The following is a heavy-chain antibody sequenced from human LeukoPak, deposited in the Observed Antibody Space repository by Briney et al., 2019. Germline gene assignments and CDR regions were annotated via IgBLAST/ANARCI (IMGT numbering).Heavy chain of an antibody. Sequence: GGSLRLSCAASGFTFSDYYMSWIRQAPGKGLEWVSYISSSGSTIHYADSVKGRFTISRDNAKNSLYLQMNSLRAEDTAVYYCVRWNDAIDAFDIWGQGTMVTVSS. CDR1: GFTFSDYY. CDR3: VRWNDAIDAFDI. V-gene: IGHV3-11*01. D-gene: IGHD1-1*01. CDR2: ISSSGSTI. J-gene: IGHJ3*02.